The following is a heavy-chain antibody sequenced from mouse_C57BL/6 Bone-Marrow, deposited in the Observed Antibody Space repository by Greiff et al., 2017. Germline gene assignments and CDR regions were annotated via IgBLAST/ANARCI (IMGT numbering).Heavy chain of an antibody. D-gene: IGHD2-4*01. J-gene: IGHJ4*01. CDR1: GYTFTDYY. V-gene: IGHV1-19*01. CDR3: ARDDYDEAMDY. Sequence: EVQLQQSGPVLVKPGASVKMSCKASGYTFTDYYMNWVKQSHGKSLEWIGVINPYNGGTSYNQKFKGKATLTVDKSSSTAYMELNSLTSEDSAVYYGARDDYDEAMDYWGQGTSVTVSS. CDR2: INPYNGGT.